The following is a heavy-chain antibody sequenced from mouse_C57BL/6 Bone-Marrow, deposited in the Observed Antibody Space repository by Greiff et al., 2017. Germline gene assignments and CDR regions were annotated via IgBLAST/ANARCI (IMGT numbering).Heavy chain of an antibody. CDR2: IDPANGNT. CDR1: GFNIKNTY. D-gene: IGHD2-3*01. Sequence: VQLQQSVAELVRPGASVTLSCTASGFNIKNTYMHWVKQRPEHGLEWIGRIDPANGNTKYAPKFQGKATITADTSSNTTYLQLSSLTSEDTAIYYCARSDGYLFYAMDYWGQGTSVTVSS. J-gene: IGHJ4*01. CDR3: ARSDGYLFYAMDY. V-gene: IGHV14-3*01.